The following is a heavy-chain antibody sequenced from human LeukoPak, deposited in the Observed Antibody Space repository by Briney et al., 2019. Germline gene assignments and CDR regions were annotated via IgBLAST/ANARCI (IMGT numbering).Heavy chain of an antibody. D-gene: IGHD3-10*01. CDR3: ARDPGLLWFGELIVDAFDI. Sequence: SETLSLTCTVSGGSISSSSYYWGWIRQPPGKGLEWIGSIYYSGSTYYNPSLKSRVTISVDTSKNQFSLKLSSVTAADTAVYYCARDPGLLWFGELIVDAFDIWGQGTMVTVSS. CDR2: IYYSGST. V-gene: IGHV4-39*07. J-gene: IGHJ3*02. CDR1: GGSISSSSYY.